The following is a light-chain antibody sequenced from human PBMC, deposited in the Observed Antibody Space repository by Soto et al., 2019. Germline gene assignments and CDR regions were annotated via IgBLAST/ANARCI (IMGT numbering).Light chain of an antibody. CDR1: SREVGSFNR. V-gene: IGLV2-18*02. CDR2: GVT. J-gene: IGLJ1*01. Sequence: QSVLTQPPSVSGSPGQAVTISCTGTSREVGSFNRVSWYQQPPGAAPKLLIYGVTNRPSGVPDRFSGSKSGNTASLTISGLQAEDEADYYCSSFTSSNTYVFGSGTKVTVL. CDR3: SSFTSSNTYV.